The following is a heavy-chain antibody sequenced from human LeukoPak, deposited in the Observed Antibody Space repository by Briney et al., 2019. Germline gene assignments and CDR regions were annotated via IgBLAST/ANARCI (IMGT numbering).Heavy chain of an antibody. Sequence: SETLSLTCTVSGGSISNYYWSWIRQPPGKGLEWIGYISYSGSTNYNPSLKSRVTISVDTSKNQFSLKLSSVTAADKAVYYCARHAMGSSWYYDYWGQGTLVTVSS. V-gene: IGHV4-59*08. CDR2: ISYSGST. J-gene: IGHJ4*02. CDR3: ARHAMGSSWYYDY. CDR1: GGSISNYY. D-gene: IGHD6-13*01.